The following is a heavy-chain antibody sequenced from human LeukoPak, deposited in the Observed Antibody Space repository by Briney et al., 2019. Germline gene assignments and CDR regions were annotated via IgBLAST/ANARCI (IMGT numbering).Heavy chain of an antibody. CDR3: ARDRITMVRGVPLDYGMDV. CDR1: GYTFTSYD. J-gene: IGHJ6*02. CDR2: MNPNSGNT. D-gene: IGHD3-10*01. V-gene: IGHV1-8*01. Sequence: ASMKVSCKASGYTFTSYDINWVRQATGQGLEWMGWMNPNSGNTGYAQKFQGRVTMTRNTSISTAYMELSSLRSEDTAVYYCARDRITMVRGVPLDYGMDVWGQGTTVTVSS.